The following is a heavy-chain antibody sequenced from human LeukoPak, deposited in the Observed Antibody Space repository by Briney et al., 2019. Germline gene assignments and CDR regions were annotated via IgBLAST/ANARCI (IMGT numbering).Heavy chain of an antibody. CDR3: ARDQMATTSTFDY. V-gene: IGHV3-48*04. CDR1: GFTFSSYW. J-gene: IGHJ4*02. CDR2: ISSSGSTI. Sequence: GGSLRLSCAASGFTFSSYWMSWVRQAPGKGLEWVSYISSSGSTIYYADSVKGRFTISRDNAKNSLYLQMNSLRAEDTAVYYCARDQMATTSTFDYWGQGTLVTVSS. D-gene: IGHD5-24*01.